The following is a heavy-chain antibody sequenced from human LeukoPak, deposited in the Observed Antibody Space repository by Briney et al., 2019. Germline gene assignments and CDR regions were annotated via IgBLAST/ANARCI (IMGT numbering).Heavy chain of an antibody. CDR3: ARARTHQRFLEWLNWFDP. D-gene: IGHD3-3*01. CDR1: GGTFSSYA. V-gene: IGHV1-69*01. J-gene: IGHJ5*02. Sequence: SVKVSCKASGGTFSSYAISWVRQAPGQGLEWMGGIIPIFGTANYAQKFQGRVTITADESTSTAYMELSSLRSEDTAVYYCARARTHQRFLEWLNWFDPWGQGTLVTVSS. CDR2: IIPIFGTA.